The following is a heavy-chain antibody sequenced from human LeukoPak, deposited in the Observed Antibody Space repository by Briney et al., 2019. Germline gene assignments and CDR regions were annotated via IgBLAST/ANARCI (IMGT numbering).Heavy chain of an antibody. CDR2: IKSKTDGGKT. J-gene: IGHJ4*02. D-gene: IGHD3-9*01. Sequence: PGGCLRLACAAYGFTFSNAWMSWVRPAPGKGLEWVGRIKSKTDGGKTDYAAPVKGRFTISRDDSKNTLYLQMNSLKTEDTAVYYCTTAPLRYCDWFCDYWGQGTLVTVSS. V-gene: IGHV3-15*01. CDR1: GFTFSNAW. CDR3: TTAPLRYCDWFCDY.